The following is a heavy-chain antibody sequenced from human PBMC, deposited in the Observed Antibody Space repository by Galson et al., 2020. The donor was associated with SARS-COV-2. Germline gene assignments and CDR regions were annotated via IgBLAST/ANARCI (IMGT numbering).Heavy chain of an antibody. V-gene: IGHV3-21*01. J-gene: IGHJ5*02. D-gene: IGHD6-13*01. CDR3: AAESEATTISWYNWFDP. CDR2: ISSSGSYI. CDR1: GFTFTSYT. Sequence: NSGGSLRLSCAASGFTFTSYTMNWVRQAPGKGLEWVSSISSSGSYIYYADSVKGRFTISRDNTKNSLYLQMNSLRAEDTAVYYCAAESEATTISWYNWFDPWGQGTLVTVSS.